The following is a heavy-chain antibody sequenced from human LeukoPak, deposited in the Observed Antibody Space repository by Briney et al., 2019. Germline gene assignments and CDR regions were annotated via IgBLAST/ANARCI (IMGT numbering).Heavy chain of an antibody. D-gene: IGHD6-13*01. CDR3: ARILHGIAAARIKPYYFDY. CDR2: MNPNSGNT. CDR1: GYTFTSYD. Sequence: EASVKVSCKASGYTFTSYDINWVRQATGQGLEWMGWMNPNSGNTGYAQKFQGRVTMTRNTSISTAYMELSSLRSEDTAVYYCARILHGIAAARIKPYYFDYWGQGTLVTVSS. V-gene: IGHV1-8*01. J-gene: IGHJ4*02.